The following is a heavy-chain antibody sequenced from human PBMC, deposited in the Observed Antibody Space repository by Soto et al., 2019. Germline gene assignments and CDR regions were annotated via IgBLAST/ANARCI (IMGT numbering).Heavy chain of an antibody. J-gene: IGHJ5*02. D-gene: IGHD3-10*01. CDR3: ARDWDSSGLFDP. V-gene: IGHV4-59*01. CDR2: ISYSGST. CDR1: GASITTYY. Sequence: LPLTCSVSGASITTYYWSWIRQPPGKGLEWIGSISYSGSTKYNPSLESRVMISLDTSKNQFSLRLTSVTAADTALYYCARDWDSSGLFDPWGQGALVTVSS.